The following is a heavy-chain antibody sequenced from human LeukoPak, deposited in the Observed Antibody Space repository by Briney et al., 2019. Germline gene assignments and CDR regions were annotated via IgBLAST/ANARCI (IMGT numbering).Heavy chain of an antibody. CDR1: GYTFTSYA. CDR3: AFKTHGGNSGNAFDI. J-gene: IGHJ3*02. D-gene: IGHD4-23*01. CDR2: INAGNGNT. Sequence: GASVKVSCKASGYTFTSYAIHWVRQAPGQRLEWMGWINAGNGNTKYSQKFQGRVTITRDTSASTAYMELSSLRSEDTAVYYCAFKTHGGNSGNAFDIWGQGTMVTVSS. V-gene: IGHV1-3*01.